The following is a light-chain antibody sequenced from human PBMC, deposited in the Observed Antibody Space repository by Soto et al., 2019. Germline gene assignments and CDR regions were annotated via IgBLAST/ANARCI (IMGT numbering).Light chain of an antibody. V-gene: IGKV3D-20*02. CDR2: DAS. J-gene: IGKJ4*01. CDR3: QHRSNWPLT. Sequence: EIVLTQSPDTLSLSPGERATLSCRASQSVSNNYLAWYQQKPGQAPRLLIYDASSRATGIPDRFSGSGSGTDFTLTISRLESEDFAVYYCQHRSNWPLTFGGGTKVEIK. CDR1: QSVSNNY.